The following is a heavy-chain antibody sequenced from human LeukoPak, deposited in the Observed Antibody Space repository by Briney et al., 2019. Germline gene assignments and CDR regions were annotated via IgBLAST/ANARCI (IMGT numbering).Heavy chain of an antibody. D-gene: IGHD3-10*01. CDR2: INHDGSST. CDR3: VIGGTYGSGS. Sequence: GGSLRLSCAASGFTFANTWMHWVRQAPGKGLVWVSLINHDGSSTNYADSVEGRFTISRDNAKATLYLQMNSLRAEDTAVYYCVIGGTYGSGSWGQGTLVTVSS. CDR1: GFTFANTW. J-gene: IGHJ4*02. V-gene: IGHV3-74*01.